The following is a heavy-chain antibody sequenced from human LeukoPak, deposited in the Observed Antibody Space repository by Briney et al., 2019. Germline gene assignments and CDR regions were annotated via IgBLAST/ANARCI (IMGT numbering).Heavy chain of an antibody. V-gene: IGHV3-30*02. J-gene: IGHJ6*03. Sequence: GGSLRLSCVASGFTFSSYGMHWVRQAPGKGLEWVAFIRFDGSNKYYADSVKGRFTISRDNSKNTLYLQMNSLRAEDTAVYYCAKDWSRVTQYYYYMDVWGKGTTVTVSS. CDR1: GFTFSSYG. CDR2: IRFDGSNK. CDR3: AKDWSRVTQYYYYMDV. D-gene: IGHD2-21*02.